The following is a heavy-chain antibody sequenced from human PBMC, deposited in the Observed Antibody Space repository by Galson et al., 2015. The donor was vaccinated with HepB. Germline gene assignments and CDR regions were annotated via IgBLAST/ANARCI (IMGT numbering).Heavy chain of an antibody. CDR2: ISYDGSNK. Sequence: LRLSCAASGFTFSSYGMHWVRQAPGKGLEWVAVISYDGSNKYYADSVKGRFTISRDNSKNTLYLQMNSLRAEDTAVYYCAKETPNLDYWGQGTLVTVSS. V-gene: IGHV3-30*18. CDR1: GFTFSSYG. J-gene: IGHJ4*02. CDR3: AKETPNLDY.